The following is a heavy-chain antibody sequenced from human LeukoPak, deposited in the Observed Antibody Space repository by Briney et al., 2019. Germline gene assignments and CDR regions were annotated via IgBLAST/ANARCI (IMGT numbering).Heavy chain of an antibody. CDR2: ISGDGDNT. D-gene: IGHD4-17*01. J-gene: IGHJ4*02. CDR3: ARRGGGDSDYYFDY. V-gene: IGHV3-64*01. CDR1: GFTFTSYT. Sequence: GGSLRLSCVASGFTFTSYTIYWVRPAPGKGLEYVSAISGDGDNTFYANSVKGRFTISRDNSKNTLYLQMGSLRAEDMAAYYCARRGGGDSDYYFDYWGQGTLVTVSS.